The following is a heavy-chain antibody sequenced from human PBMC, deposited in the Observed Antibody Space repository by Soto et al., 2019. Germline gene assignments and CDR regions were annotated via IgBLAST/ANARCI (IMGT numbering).Heavy chain of an antibody. D-gene: IGHD3-16*02. V-gene: IGHV5-10-1*01. CDR3: ARTYYDYVWGSYRYVLNYYYYYGMDV. Sequence: GESLKISCKGSGYSFTSYWISWVRQMPGKGLEWMGRIDPSDSYTNYSPSFQGHVTISADKSISTAYLQWSSLKASDTAMYYCARTYYDYVWGSYRYVLNYYYYYGMDVWGQGTTVTVS. CDR2: IDPSDSYT. CDR1: GYSFTSYW. J-gene: IGHJ6*02.